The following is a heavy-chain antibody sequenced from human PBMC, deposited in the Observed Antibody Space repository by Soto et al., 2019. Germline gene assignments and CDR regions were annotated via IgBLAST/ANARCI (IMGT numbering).Heavy chain of an antibody. CDR1: GYTFTNYG. CDR2: ISGYNGNT. J-gene: IGHJ4*02. D-gene: IGHD6-13*01. Sequence: ASVKVSCKASGYTFTNYGLSWVRQAPGQGLEWMGWISGYNGNTDYAQKFKGRVNMTTGASTSTAYMELRSLRSDDTAVYYCAKDFLQRLLASAAHDDWGQGTLVTVSS. V-gene: IGHV1-18*04. CDR3: AKDFLQRLLASAAHDD.